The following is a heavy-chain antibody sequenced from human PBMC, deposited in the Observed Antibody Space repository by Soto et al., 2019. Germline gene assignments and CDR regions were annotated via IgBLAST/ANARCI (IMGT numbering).Heavy chain of an antibody. CDR3: ARPFVGATYYFDY. CDR2: IYYSGST. CDR1: GGSISSSSYY. V-gene: IGHV4-39*01. Sequence: QLQLQESGPGLVKPSETLSLTCTVSGGSISSSSYYWGWIRQPPGKGLEWIGSIYYSGSTYYNPSLKSRVTISVDTSKNQFSLKLSSVTAADTAVYYCARPFVGATYYFDYWGQGTLVTVSS. J-gene: IGHJ4*02. D-gene: IGHD1-26*01.